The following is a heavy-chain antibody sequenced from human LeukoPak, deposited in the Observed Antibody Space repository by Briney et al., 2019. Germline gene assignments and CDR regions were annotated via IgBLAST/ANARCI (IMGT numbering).Heavy chain of an antibody. V-gene: IGHV3-30*07. CDR3: AKLKDYRYVGRTNYFDY. CDR2: ISYDGSNK. J-gene: IGHJ4*02. D-gene: IGHD2-2*01. Sequence: GGSLRLSCAASGFTFSSYAMHWVRQAPGKGLEWVAVISYDGSNKYYADSVKGRFTISRDNSKNTLYLQMNSLRAEDTAVYYCAKLKDYRYVGRTNYFDYWGQGTLVTVSS. CDR1: GFTFSSYA.